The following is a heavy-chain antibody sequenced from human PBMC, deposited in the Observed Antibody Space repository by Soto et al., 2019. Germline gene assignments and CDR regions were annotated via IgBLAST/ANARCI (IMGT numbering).Heavy chain of an antibody. CDR2: ISGSGGST. Sequence: GGSLRLSCAASGFTFSSYAMSWVRQAPGKGLEWVSAISGSGGSTYYADSVKGRFTISRDNSKNTLYLQMNSLRAEDTAVYYFAKVPLIVVVPAATLYNWFDPWGQGTLVTVSS. J-gene: IGHJ5*02. D-gene: IGHD2-2*01. CDR3: AKVPLIVVVPAATLYNWFDP. CDR1: GFTFSSYA. V-gene: IGHV3-23*01.